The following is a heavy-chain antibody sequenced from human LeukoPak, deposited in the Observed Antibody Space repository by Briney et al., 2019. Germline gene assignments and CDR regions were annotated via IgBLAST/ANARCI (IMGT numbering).Heavy chain of an antibody. J-gene: IGHJ3*02. D-gene: IGHD4-11*01. V-gene: IGHV3-30*03. Sequence: GGSLRLSCAASGFTFSSYGMHWVRQAPGKGLEWVAVISYDGSNKYYADSVKGRFTISRDNSKNTLYLQMNSLRAEDTAVYYCARDPPYSKYAFDIWGQGTMVTVSS. CDR1: GFTFSSYG. CDR3: ARDPPYSKYAFDI. CDR2: ISYDGSNK.